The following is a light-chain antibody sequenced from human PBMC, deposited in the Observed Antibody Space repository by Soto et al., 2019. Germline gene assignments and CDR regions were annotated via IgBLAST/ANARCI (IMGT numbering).Light chain of an antibody. CDR2: EDN. V-gene: IGLV6-57*01. Sequence: NFLLTQPHSVSASPGKTVTISCTRSRGSIASNYVQWYQQRPGSSPTTVIYEDNQRPSGVPDRFSGSIDSSSNSASLTISGLKTEDEADYYCQSYDSSSWVFGGGTKLTVL. J-gene: IGLJ3*02. CDR3: QSYDSSSWV. CDR1: RGSIASNY.